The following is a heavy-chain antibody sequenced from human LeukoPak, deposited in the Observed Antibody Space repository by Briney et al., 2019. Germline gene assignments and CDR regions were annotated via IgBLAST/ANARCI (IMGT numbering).Heavy chain of an antibody. CDR2: TSYDGSNK. J-gene: IGHJ4*02. V-gene: IGHV3-30*18. D-gene: IGHD3-22*01. CDR1: GFTFSNYG. CDR3: AKDQISVSSCYYHPDFDY. Sequence: GGSLRLSCAASGFTFSNYGMHWVRQAPGKGLEWVAVTSYDGSNKYYADSVKGRFTISRDNSKNTLYLQMNSLRVEDTAVYYCAKDQISVSSCYYHPDFDYWGQGTLVTVSS.